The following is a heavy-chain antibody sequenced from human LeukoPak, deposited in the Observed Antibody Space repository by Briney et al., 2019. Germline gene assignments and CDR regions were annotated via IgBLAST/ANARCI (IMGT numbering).Heavy chain of an antibody. J-gene: IGHJ4*02. V-gene: IGHV4-4*02. D-gene: IGHD2-2*01. CDR2: IYHSGST. CDR3: ARHGLVPAAHFDY. CDR1: GGSISSSNW. Sequence: SETLSLTCAVSGGSISSSNWWSWVRQPPGKGLEWIGEIYHSGSTNYNPPLKSRVTISVDTSKNQFSLKLSSVTAADTAVYYCARHGLVPAAHFDYWGQGTLVTVSS.